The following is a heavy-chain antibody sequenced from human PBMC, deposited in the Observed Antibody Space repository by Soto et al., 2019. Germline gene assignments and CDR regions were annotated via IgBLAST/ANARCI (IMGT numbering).Heavy chain of an antibody. V-gene: IGHV4-39*01. CDR3: ARNDFWSGYYNWFDP. CDR1: GGSISSSSYY. J-gene: IGHJ5*02. Sequence: SETLSLTCTVSGGSISSSSYYWGWIRQPPGKGLEWIGSIYYSGSTYYNPSLKSRVTISVDTSKNQFSLKLSSVTAADTAVYYCARNDFWSGYYNWFDPWGQGTLVTVSS. D-gene: IGHD3-3*01. CDR2: IYYSGST.